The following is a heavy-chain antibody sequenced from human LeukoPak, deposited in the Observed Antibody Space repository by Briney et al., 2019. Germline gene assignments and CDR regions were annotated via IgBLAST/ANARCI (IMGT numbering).Heavy chain of an antibody. J-gene: IGHJ5*02. CDR3: ATDGAGFDT. CDR1: GFTLSSYA. Sequence: GGSLRLSCAASGFTLSSYAMSWVRQAPGKGLEWLSYINIGGTNTHYADSVKGRFTISRDNAKKSLYLEMTNLRAEDTAVYYCATDGAGFDTWGQGVLVTVSS. CDR2: INIGGTNT. V-gene: IGHV3-48*04.